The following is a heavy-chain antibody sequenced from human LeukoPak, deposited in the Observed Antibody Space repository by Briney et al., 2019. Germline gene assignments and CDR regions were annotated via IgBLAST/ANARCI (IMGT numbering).Heavy chain of an antibody. Sequence: ASVKVSCKASGYTFTGYYMHWVRQAPGQGLEWMGRINPNSGGTNYARKFQGRVTMTRDTSISTAYMELSRLRSDDTAVYYCARAIDAYNYDYVWGGYYFDYWGQGTLVTVSS. D-gene: IGHD3-16*01. V-gene: IGHV1-2*06. CDR3: ARAIDAYNYDYVWGGYYFDY. CDR1: GYTFTGYY. CDR2: INPNSGGT. J-gene: IGHJ4*02.